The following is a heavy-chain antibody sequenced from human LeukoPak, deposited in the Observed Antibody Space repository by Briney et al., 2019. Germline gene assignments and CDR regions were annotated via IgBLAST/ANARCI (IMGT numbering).Heavy chain of an antibody. Sequence: GASVKVSCKASGGTLSSYAISWVRQAPGQGLEWMGRIIPILGIANYAQKFQGRVTITADKSTSTAYMELSSLRSEDTAVYYCASIAAPNSYYYGMDVWGQGTTVTVSS. CDR2: IIPILGIA. D-gene: IGHD6-6*01. CDR1: GGTLSSYA. CDR3: ASIAAPNSYYYGMDV. J-gene: IGHJ6*02. V-gene: IGHV1-69*04.